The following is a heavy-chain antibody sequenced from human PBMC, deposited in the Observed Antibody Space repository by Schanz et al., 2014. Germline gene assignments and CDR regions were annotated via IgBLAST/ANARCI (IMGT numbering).Heavy chain of an antibody. CDR3: ARDQSPYTNSSDVRYFDY. CDR1: GYTFTRSG. J-gene: IGHJ4*02. V-gene: IGHV1-69*04. CDR2: IIPILGIA. Sequence: QVQLVQSGGVVKTPGASVKVSCKASGYTFTRSGISWVRQAPGQGLEWMGRIIPILGIANYAQNFQGRVTITADKATSTAYMELTSLRSEDTDVYYCARDQSPYTNSSDVRYFDYWGQGSLVTVSS. D-gene: IGHD6-6*01.